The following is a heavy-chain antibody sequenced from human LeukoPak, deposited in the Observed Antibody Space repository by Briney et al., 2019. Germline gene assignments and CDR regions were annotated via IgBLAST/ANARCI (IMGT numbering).Heavy chain of an antibody. J-gene: IGHJ4*02. CDR2: INEDESGK. CDR1: AFTFNSFW. D-gene: IGHD7-27*01. Sequence: GGALRLSCAPSAFTFNSFWMTGVRQAAGREGKGVANINEDESGKNYVDSVNGRFPISIENAKTSLFLQMNSLRAEDTAPYYCARAGPTGALDDWGQGTLLTVSS. CDR3: ARAGPTGALDD. V-gene: IGHV3-7*01.